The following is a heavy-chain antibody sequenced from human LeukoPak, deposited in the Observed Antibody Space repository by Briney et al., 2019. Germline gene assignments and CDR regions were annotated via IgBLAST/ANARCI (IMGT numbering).Heavy chain of an antibody. V-gene: IGHV4-59*01. CDR1: GGSISSYY. Sequence: SETLSLTCTVSGGSISSYYWSWIRQPPGKGLEWIGYIYYSGSTNYNPSLKGRVTISVDTSKNQFSLKLSSVTAADTAVYYCARTSLLWDAFDIWGQGTMVTVSS. CDR3: ARTSLLWDAFDI. CDR2: IYYSGST. D-gene: IGHD3-10*01. J-gene: IGHJ3*02.